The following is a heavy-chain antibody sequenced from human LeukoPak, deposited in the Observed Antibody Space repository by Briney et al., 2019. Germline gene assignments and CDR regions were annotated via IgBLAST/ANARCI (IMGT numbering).Heavy chain of an antibody. CDR1: GFTFTSYG. CDR2: IKSDGST. V-gene: IGHV3-74*01. Sequence: GGSLRLSCAASGFTFTSYGMTWVRQAQGKGLVWVSRIKSDGSTIYADSVKGRFTISRDNARNTLYLQMNSLRVEDTAMYYCARAVTYFYGSVTYDWFDPWGQGTLVTVSS. J-gene: IGHJ5*02. CDR3: ARAVTYFYGSVTYDWFDP. D-gene: IGHD3-10*01.